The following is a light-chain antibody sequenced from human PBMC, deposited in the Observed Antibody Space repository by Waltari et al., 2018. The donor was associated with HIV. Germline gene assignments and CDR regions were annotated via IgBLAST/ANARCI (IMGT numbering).Light chain of an antibody. CDR2: RND. J-gene: IGLJ3*02. CDR3: AAWDNSLSAWV. CDR1: SSNIGSNY. V-gene: IGLV1-47*01. Sequence: QSVLTQPPSASGTPGQRVSISCSGSSSNIGSNYVYLYQQLPGTAPKLLMYRNDERPSGVPDRFSGSKSGTSASLALSGLRSEDEADYYCAAWDNSLSAWVFGGGTKLTVL.